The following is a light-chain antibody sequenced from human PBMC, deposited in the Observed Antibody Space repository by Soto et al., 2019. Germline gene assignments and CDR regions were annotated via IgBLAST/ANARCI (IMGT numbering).Light chain of an antibody. V-gene: IGKV1-5*01. Sequence: DIQMTQSPSSLSPSVGDRVTITSRASRSISDWLAWYQQKPGKAPELLIFDASNLKSGASSRFSGSGSGTEFTLTISRLQPDDVATYYCLQYSSHSWTFGQGTKVDIK. CDR2: DAS. J-gene: IGKJ1*01. CDR1: RSISDW. CDR3: LQYSSHSWT.